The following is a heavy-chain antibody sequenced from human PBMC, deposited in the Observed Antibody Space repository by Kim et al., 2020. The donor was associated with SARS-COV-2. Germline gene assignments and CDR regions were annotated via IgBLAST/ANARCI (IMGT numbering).Heavy chain of an antibody. D-gene: IGHD3-10*01. J-gene: IGHJ6*01. CDR3: AREGGSGSSHALDYYGMDV. CDR1: GGTFSSYA. CDR2: IIPIFGTA. Sequence: SVKVSCKASGGTFSSYAISWVRQAPGQGLEWMGGIIPIFGTANYAQKFQGRVTITADESTSTAYMELSSLRSEDTAVYYCAREGGSGSSHALDYYGMDVWGQGTTVTVSS. V-gene: IGHV1-69*13.